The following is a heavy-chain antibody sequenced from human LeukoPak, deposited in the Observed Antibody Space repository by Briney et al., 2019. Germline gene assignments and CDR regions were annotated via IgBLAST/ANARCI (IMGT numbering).Heavy chain of an antibody. J-gene: IGHJ3*02. V-gene: IGHV1-69*04. D-gene: IGHD5-18*01. Sequence: SVKVSCKASGGTFSSYAISWVRQAPGQGLEWMGRIIPILGIANYAQKFQGRVTITADKSTSTAYMEMSSLRSEETGVYYCARPVDTAMVTPNDAFDIWGQGTMVTVSS. CDR1: GGTFSSYA. CDR3: ARPVDTAMVTPNDAFDI. CDR2: IIPILGIA.